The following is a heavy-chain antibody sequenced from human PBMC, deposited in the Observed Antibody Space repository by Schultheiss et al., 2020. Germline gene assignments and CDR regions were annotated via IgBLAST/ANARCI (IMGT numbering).Heavy chain of an antibody. CDR3: ARDHGI. Sequence: GGSLRLSCVASGFSLNFKGMHWARQAPGKGLEWVANIKQDGSEKYYVDSVKGRFTISRDNAKNSLYLQMNSLRAEDTAVYYCARDHGIWGQGTMVTVSS. V-gene: IGHV3-7*01. J-gene: IGHJ3*02. CDR2: IKQDGSEK. CDR1: GFSLNFKG.